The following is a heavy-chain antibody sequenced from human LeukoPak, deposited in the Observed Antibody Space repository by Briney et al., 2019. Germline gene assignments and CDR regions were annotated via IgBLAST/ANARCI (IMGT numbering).Heavy chain of an antibody. J-gene: IGHJ4*02. CDR1: GFTFSSYA. CDR3: AKGSTLKLDF. V-gene: IGHV3-23*01. Sequence: GGSLRLSCAASGFTFSSYAMSWVRQAPGKGLEWVSVISGSGDVTFYAESVKGRFTISRDNSNNTLYLHLSSLRTEDTAVYFCAKGSTLKLDFWGQGNMVTVSS. CDR2: ISGSGDVT. D-gene: IGHD3-16*01.